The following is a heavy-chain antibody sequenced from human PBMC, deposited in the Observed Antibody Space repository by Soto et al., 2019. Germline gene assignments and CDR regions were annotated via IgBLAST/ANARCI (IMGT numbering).Heavy chain of an antibody. Sequence: QVQLQESGPGLVKPSQTLSLICTVSGGSINSGGYYWNWIRQHPGKGLEWIGYSFYSGSTYYNPFLRSRVTISADTSETQFSLNLSSVTAADTAVYFCARGYRQSGSSSRWVFDYWGQGTLVNVSS. CDR1: GGSINSGGYY. CDR3: ARGYRQSGSSSRWVFDY. V-gene: IGHV4-31*03. J-gene: IGHJ4*02. D-gene: IGHD6-13*01. CDR2: SFYSGST.